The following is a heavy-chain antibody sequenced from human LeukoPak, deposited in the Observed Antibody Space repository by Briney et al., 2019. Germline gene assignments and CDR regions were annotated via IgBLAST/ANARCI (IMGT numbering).Heavy chain of an antibody. CDR1: GFTFSSYG. Sequence: GGSLRLSCAASGFTFSSYGMHWVRQAPGKGLEWVAVIWYDGTNKYYADSAKGRFTISRDNSENTLYLQMNSLRAEDTAVYYCARIGGDRDPFDYWGQGTLVTVSS. J-gene: IGHJ4*02. D-gene: IGHD2-21*02. V-gene: IGHV3-33*01. CDR3: ARIGGDRDPFDY. CDR2: IWYDGTNK.